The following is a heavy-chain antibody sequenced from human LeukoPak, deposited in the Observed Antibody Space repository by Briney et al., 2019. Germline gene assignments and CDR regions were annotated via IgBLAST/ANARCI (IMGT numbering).Heavy chain of an antibody. CDR1: GFTFSSYS. Sequence: GGSLRLSCAASGFTFSSYSMNWVRQAPGKGLEWVSSISSSSSYIYYADSVKGRFTISRDNAKNSLYLQMNSLRAEDTAVYYCARDRPSYGYASSLDNWGQGTLVTVSS. D-gene: IGHD5-18*01. V-gene: IGHV3-21*01. CDR3: ARDRPSYGYASSLDN. CDR2: ISSSSSYI. J-gene: IGHJ4*02.